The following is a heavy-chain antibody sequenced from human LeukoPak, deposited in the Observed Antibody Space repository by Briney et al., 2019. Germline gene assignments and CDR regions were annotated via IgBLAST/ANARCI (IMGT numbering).Heavy chain of an antibody. D-gene: IGHD3-22*01. CDR1: GFPFSNYW. V-gene: IGHV3-7*03. Sequence: GGSLRLSCAASGFPFSNYWMSWVRQAPGKGLEWVGNINEAGSGSNYVDSVKGRFTISRDNAKNSLWLQMNSLRVEDTGVYFCARAKIDWGQGTLVTVSS. J-gene: IGHJ4*02. CDR3: ARAKID. CDR2: INEAGSGS.